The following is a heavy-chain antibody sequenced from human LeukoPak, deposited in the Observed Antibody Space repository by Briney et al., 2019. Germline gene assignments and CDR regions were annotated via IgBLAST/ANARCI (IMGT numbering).Heavy chain of an antibody. CDR3: ARDPRYCSGGSCYLAY. J-gene: IGHJ4*02. D-gene: IGHD2-15*01. CDR1: GYTFTSYG. V-gene: IGHV1-18*01. Sequence: ASVKVSCKASGYTFTSYGISWVRQAPGQGLEWMGWISAYNGNTNYAQKLQGRVTMTTDTSTSTAYMELRSLRSDDTAVYYCARDPRYCSGGSCYLAYWGQGTLVTVPS. CDR2: ISAYNGNT.